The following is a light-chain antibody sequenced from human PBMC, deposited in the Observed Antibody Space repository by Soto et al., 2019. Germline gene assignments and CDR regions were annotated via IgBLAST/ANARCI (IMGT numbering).Light chain of an antibody. CDR1: SSDVGAYNY. CDR3: CSYTSSSTYV. CDR2: DVT. V-gene: IGLV2-14*01. J-gene: IGLJ1*01. Sequence: QSVLTQPASVSGSPGQSITISCTGTSSDVGAYNYVSWFQQHPGKAPKLMIYDVTNRPSGVSNRFSGSKSGNTASLTISGLQAEDEADYYCCSYTSSSTYVFGTGTKV.